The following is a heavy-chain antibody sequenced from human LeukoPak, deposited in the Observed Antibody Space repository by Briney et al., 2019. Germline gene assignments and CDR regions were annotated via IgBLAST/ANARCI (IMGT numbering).Heavy chain of an antibody. CDR1: RFTFSSYS. Sequence: PGGSLRLSCAASRFTFSSYSMNWVRQAPGKGLEWVSSISSSSSYIYYADSVKGRFTISRDNAKNSPYLQMNSLRAEDTAVYYCARGWGIRGKLELLIWGQGTLVTVSS. V-gene: IGHV3-21*01. J-gene: IGHJ4*02. CDR2: ISSSSSYI. CDR3: ARGWGIRGKLELLI. D-gene: IGHD1-7*01.